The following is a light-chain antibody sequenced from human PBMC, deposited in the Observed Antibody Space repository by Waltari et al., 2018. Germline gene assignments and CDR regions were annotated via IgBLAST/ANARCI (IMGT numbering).Light chain of an antibody. V-gene: IGLV3-1*01. Sequence: SFELTQPPPVSVSPGQTATIPCPGAIFGLKNSCWYQQKPGQSPVLVIYEDNKRPSGIPERFSGSDSGNTATLTISGTQSLDEADYYCQAWDSNTVFGGGTKLTVL. CDR1: IFGLKN. CDR3: QAWDSNTV. J-gene: IGLJ3*02. CDR2: EDN.